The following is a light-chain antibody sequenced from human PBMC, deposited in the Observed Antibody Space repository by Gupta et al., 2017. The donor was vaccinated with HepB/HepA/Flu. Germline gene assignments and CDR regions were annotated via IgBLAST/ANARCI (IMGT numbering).Light chain of an antibody. CDR2: GAS. Sequence: EIVMTQSRVTLSVSPGERATLSCRASQSVSSNLAWYQQKPGQAPRLLIYGASTRATGIPARFSGSGSGTEFTLTISSLHSEDFAVYYCQQDNNWPLTFGGGTKVEIK. CDR3: QQDNNWPLT. V-gene: IGKV3-15*01. CDR1: QSVSSN. J-gene: IGKJ4*01.